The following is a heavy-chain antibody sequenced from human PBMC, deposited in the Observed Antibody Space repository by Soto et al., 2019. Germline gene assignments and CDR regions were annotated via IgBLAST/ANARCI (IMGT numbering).Heavy chain of an antibody. CDR3: AEGGRHWLVTSAFNY. CDR2: VSHDGRNT. CDR1: GFTFSDYA. Sequence: VQLVESGGGVVQPGRSLRLSCAASGFTFSDYAMHWVRQAPGKGLEWVAGVSHDGRNTDYADSVKGRFTISRDSSKTTVSLEMTSLRAEDTAGYYCAEGGRHWLVTSAFNYWGQGALVTVSS. V-gene: IGHV3-30*03. D-gene: IGHD6-19*01. J-gene: IGHJ4*02.